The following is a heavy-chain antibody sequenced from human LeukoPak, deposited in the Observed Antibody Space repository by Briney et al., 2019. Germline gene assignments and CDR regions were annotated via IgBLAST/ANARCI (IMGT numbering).Heavy chain of an antibody. Sequence: PSETLSLTCAVYSGSFSGYYWSWIRQPPGKGLEWIGEINHSGSTNYNPSLKSRVTISVDTSKNQFSLKLSSVTAADTAVYYCARGSITIFGVVTPYYFDYWGQGTLVTVSS. V-gene: IGHV4-34*01. J-gene: IGHJ4*02. D-gene: IGHD3-3*01. CDR3: ARGSITIFGVVTPYYFDY. CDR1: SGSFSGYY. CDR2: INHSGST.